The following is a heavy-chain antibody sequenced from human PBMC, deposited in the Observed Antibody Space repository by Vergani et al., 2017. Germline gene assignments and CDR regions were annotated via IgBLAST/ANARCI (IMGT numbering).Heavy chain of an antibody. J-gene: IGHJ3*02. D-gene: IGHD6-19*01. CDR2: IYYSGST. CDR3: ARGLDRYSSGLYAFAI. Sequence: QVQLQESGPGLVKPPETLSLTCTVSGGSISSYYWSWIRQPPGKGLEWIGYIYYSGSTNYNPSLKSRVTISVDTSKNQFSLKLSSVTAADTAVYYCARGLDRYSSGLYAFAIWGQGSMVTVSS. CDR1: GGSISSYY. V-gene: IGHV4-59*01.